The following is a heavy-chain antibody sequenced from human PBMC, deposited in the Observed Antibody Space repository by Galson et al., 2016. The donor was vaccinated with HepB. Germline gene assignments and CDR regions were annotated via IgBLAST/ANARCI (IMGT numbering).Heavy chain of an antibody. CDR3: AREAKGFDSVWGSYRPNWFDS. Sequence: SLRLSCAASGFTFSTHSMDWVRQAPGKGLEWVASISGATNDIYYADSVTGRFTISRDNAKNSLFLQMNSLRAEDTAIYNCAREAKGFDSVWGSYRPNWFDSWGQGILVTGSS. D-gene: IGHD3-16*02. J-gene: IGHJ5*01. CDR2: ISGATNDI. CDR1: GFTFSTHS. V-gene: IGHV3-21*06.